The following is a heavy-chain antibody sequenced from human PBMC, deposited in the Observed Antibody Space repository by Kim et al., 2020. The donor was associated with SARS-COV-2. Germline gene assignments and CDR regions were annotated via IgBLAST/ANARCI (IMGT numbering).Heavy chain of an antibody. CDR1: GDSVSSNSAA. Sequence: SQTLSLTCAISGDSVSSNSAAWNWIRQSPSRGLEWLGRTYYRSKWYNDYAVSVKSRITINPDTSKNQFSLQLNSVTPEDTAVYYCARGVAAEGAWIPRIDYWGQGTLVTVSS. J-gene: IGHJ4*02. V-gene: IGHV6-1*01. D-gene: IGHD6-13*01. CDR2: TYYRSKWYN. CDR3: ARGVAAEGAWIPRIDY.